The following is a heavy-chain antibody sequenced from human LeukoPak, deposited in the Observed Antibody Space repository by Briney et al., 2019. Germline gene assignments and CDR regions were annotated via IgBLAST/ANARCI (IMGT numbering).Heavy chain of an antibody. CDR2: MTSSSTI. D-gene: IGHD2-15*01. CDR3: VRDFSCSGGSCPLFDS. CDR1: GFTFSSYS. V-gene: IGHV3-69-1*01. J-gene: IGHJ4*02. Sequence: GGSLRLSCAASGFTFSSYSMNWVRQAPGKGLEWVATMTSSSTIYYADSVKGRFTISRDNSENTLYLQMSSLRAEDTAIYYCVRDFSCSGGSCPLFDSWGQGTLVSVSS.